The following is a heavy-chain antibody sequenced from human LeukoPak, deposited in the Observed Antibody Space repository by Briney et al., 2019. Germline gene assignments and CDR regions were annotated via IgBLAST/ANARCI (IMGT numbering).Heavy chain of an antibody. Sequence: ASVKVSCKASGYTFTGYYMHWVRQAPGQGLEWMGWINPNSGGTNYAQKFQGRVTMTRNTSISTAYMELSRLRSDDTAVYYCARSRYSGYDRALDYWGQGTLVTVSS. D-gene: IGHD5-12*01. CDR2: INPNSGGT. CDR1: GYTFTGYY. J-gene: IGHJ4*02. CDR3: ARSRYSGYDRALDY. V-gene: IGHV1-2*02.